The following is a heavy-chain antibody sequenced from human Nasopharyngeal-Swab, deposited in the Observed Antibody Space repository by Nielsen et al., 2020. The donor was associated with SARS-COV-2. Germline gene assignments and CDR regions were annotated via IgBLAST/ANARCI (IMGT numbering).Heavy chain of an antibody. Sequence: GGSLRLSCTGSGYIFTSYWIGWVRQMPGKGLEWMGIIYPADSDSRYSLSFQGQVSISVDKSISTAYLQWNTLKASDTAIYYCVRRAFSASYFYFDYWGPGTLVTVSS. CDR1: GYIFTSYW. CDR2: IYPADSDS. D-gene: IGHD1-26*01. J-gene: IGHJ4*02. CDR3: VRRAFSASYFYFDY. V-gene: IGHV5-51*01.